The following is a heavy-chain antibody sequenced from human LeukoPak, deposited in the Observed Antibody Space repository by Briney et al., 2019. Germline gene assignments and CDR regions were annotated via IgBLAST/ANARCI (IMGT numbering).Heavy chain of an antibody. D-gene: IGHD3-10*01. V-gene: IGHV3-7*01. Sequence: GGSLRLSCAASGFTFSNAWMNWVRQTPGKGLEWVANIKQDGSEKYYVDSVKGRFTISRDNAKNSLYLQMNSLRAEDTAVYYCAIQKADLITMIRGVIAYWGQGTLVTVSS. CDR2: IKQDGSEK. CDR3: AIQKADLITMIRGVIAY. J-gene: IGHJ4*02. CDR1: GFTFSNAW.